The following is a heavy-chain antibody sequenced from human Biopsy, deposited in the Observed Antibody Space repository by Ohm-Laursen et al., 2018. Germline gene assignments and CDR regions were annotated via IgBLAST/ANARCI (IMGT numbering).Heavy chain of an antibody. Sequence: TLSFTCTVSGDSVSSYYWSWIRPPPGKGLQWIGYVYYTGSTDYNPSLQSRVTISVGTSKNHFSLRLRSVTPADTAIYYCARDRGYYSDRTVPGYFDLWGRGTRVTVSS. V-gene: IGHV4-59*02. CDR2: VYYTGST. CDR3: ARDRGYYSDRTVPGYFDL. J-gene: IGHJ2*01. CDR1: GDSVSSYY. D-gene: IGHD3-22*01.